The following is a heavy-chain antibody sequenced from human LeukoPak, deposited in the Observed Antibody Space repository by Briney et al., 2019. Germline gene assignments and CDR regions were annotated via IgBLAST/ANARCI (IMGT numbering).Heavy chain of an antibody. CDR1: GFTLSNYA. Sequence: GGALTLSCAAYGFTLSNYAMTWVGPAPGKGLEWISALSTSGGSTYYADSVKGRFTVSRDDSKNTLYLQMNSLRAEDTAVYYCAKWRNYYDSSGTFDYWGQGTLVTVSS. D-gene: IGHD3-22*01. V-gene: IGHV3-23*01. J-gene: IGHJ4*02. CDR3: AKWRNYYDSSGTFDY. CDR2: LSTSGGST.